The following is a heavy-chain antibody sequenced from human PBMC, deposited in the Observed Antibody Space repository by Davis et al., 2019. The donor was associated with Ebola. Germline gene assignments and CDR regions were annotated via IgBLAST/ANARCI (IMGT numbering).Heavy chain of an antibody. CDR3: ARVSSWFSFYYYSHMDL. Sequence: GESLKISCAASGFSFSSYWMHWVRQAPGKGLEWVSGIYGGDTHYADSVKGRFTISRDNSKNTLHLQMHSLRVEDTAVYFCARVSSWFSFYYYSHMDLWGKGTTVTVSS. D-gene: IGHD6-13*01. V-gene: IGHV3-53*01. J-gene: IGHJ6*03. CDR2: IYGGDT. CDR1: GFSFSSYW.